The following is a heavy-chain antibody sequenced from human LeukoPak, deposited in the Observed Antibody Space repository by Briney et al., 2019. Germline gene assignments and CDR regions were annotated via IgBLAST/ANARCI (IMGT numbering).Heavy chain of an antibody. J-gene: IGHJ4*02. Sequence: GGSLRLSCAASGFTFSSSWMHWVRQAPGKGLVWVSRISDDGNTTGYAESVKGRFAISRDNAKNILYLQMNSLRAEDTAVYYCARGWALWGQGTLVTVSS. CDR1: GFTFSSSW. V-gene: IGHV3-74*01. CDR3: ARGWAL. CDR2: ISDDGNTT. D-gene: IGHD1-26*01.